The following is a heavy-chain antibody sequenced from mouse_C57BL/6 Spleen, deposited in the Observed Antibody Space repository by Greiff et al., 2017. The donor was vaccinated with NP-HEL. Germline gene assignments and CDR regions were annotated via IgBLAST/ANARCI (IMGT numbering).Heavy chain of an antibody. J-gene: IGHJ4*01. CDR3: ARDYGSFYAMDY. Sequence: QVQLQQPGAELVMPGASVKLSCKASGYTFTSYWMHWVKQRPGQGLEWIGEIDPSDSYTNYNQKFKGKSTLTVDKSPSTAYMQLSSLTSEDSAVYYCARDYGSFYAMDYWGQGTSVTVSS. CDR1: GYTFTSYW. D-gene: IGHD1-1*01. CDR2: IDPSDSYT. V-gene: IGHV1-69*01.